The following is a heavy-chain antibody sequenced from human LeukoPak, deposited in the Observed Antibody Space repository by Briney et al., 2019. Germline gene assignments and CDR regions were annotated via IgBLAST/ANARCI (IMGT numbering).Heavy chain of an antibody. J-gene: IGHJ4*02. CDR3: TKGGQNLPQPFDY. D-gene: IGHD3-10*01. CDR2: IKSKTDGGTT. Sequence: GGSLRLSCAASGFTFSNAWMSWVRQAPGKGLEWVGRIKSKTDGGTTDYAAPVKGRFTISRDDSKNTLYLQMNSLKTEDTAVYYGTKGGQNLPQPFDYWGQGTRVTVSS. CDR1: GFTFSNAW. V-gene: IGHV3-15*01.